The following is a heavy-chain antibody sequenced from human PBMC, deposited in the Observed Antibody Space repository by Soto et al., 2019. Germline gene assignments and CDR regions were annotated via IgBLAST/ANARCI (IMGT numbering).Heavy chain of an antibody. CDR3: AREQIGYYYGMDV. CDR2: IIPILGIA. Sequence: SVKVSCKASGGTFSSYTISWVRQAPGQGLEWMGRIIPILGIANYAQKFQGRVTITADKSTSTAYMELSSLSSEDTAVYYCAREQIGYYYGMDVWGQGTTVTVSS. J-gene: IGHJ6*02. CDR1: GGTFSSYT. V-gene: IGHV1-69*04.